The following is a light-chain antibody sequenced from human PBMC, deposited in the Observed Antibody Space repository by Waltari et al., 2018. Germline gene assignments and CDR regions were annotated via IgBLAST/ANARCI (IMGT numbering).Light chain of an antibody. J-gene: IGLJ3*02. CDR2: DGT. Sequence: QAVVTQEPSLTVSPGGPVTPTCGSSPGPVTNDHFPYWFPQKPGQAPRALIYDGTNRQSWTPARFSGSLVGGKAALTLSGAQPEDETVYYCLLSYAGARVFGGGTKLTVL. V-gene: IGLV7-46*01. CDR1: PGPVTNDHF. CDR3: LLSYAGARV.